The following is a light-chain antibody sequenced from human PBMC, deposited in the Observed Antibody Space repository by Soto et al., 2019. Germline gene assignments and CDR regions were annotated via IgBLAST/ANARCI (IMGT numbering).Light chain of an antibody. J-gene: IGLJ2*01. CDR3: CSYAGSSTFDVV. CDR1: SSDVGSYNL. V-gene: IGLV2-23*03. CDR2: EGS. Sequence: QSVLTQSASVSGSPGQSITISCTGTSSDVGSYNLVSWYQQHPGKAPKLMIYEGSKRPSGVSNRFSGSKSGNTASLTISGLQAEDEADYCCCSYAGSSTFDVVFGGGTKLTVL.